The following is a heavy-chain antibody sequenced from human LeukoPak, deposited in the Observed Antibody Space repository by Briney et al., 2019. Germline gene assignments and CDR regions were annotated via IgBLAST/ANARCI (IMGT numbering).Heavy chain of an antibody. CDR2: INPNSGGT. D-gene: IGHD3-16*01. Sequence: ASVKVSCKASGYTFTGYYMHWVRQAPGQGLEWMGWINPNSGGTNYAQKFQGRVTMTRDTSTSTAYMELSRLRSDDTAVYYCARDPFTYYGMDVWGQGTTVTVSS. CDR3: ARDPFTYYGMDV. V-gene: IGHV1-2*02. CDR1: GYTFTGYY. J-gene: IGHJ6*02.